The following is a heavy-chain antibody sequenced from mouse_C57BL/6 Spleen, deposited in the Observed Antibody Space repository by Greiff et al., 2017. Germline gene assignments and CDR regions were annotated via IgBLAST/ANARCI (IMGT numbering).Heavy chain of an antibody. CDR2: ISYDGSN. J-gene: IGHJ3*01. CDR1: GYSITSGYY. D-gene: IGHD4-1*02. Sequence: EVKVVESGPGLVKPSQSLSLTCSVTGYSITSGYYWNWIRQFPGNKLEWMGYISYDGSNNYNPSLKNRISITRDTSKNQFFLKLNSVTTEDTATYYCASDLNWDGFAYWGQGTLVTVSA. CDR3: ASDLNWDGFAY. V-gene: IGHV3-6*01.